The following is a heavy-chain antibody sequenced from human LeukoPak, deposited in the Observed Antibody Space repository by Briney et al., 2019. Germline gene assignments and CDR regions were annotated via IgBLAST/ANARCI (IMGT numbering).Heavy chain of an antibody. V-gene: IGHV4-34*01. CDR2: INHSGST. Sequence: PSETLSLTCAVYGGSFSGYYWSWIRQPPGKGPEWIGEINHSGSTNYNPSLKSRVTISVDTSKNQFSLKLSSVTAADTAVYYCARGCGSSWYNFDYWGQGTLVTVSS. D-gene: IGHD6-13*01. J-gene: IGHJ4*02. CDR1: GGSFSGYY. CDR3: ARGCGSSWYNFDY.